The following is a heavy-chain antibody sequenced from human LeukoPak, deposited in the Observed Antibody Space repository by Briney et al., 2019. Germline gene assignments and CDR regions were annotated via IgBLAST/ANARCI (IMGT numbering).Heavy chain of an antibody. CDR1: GFTVSSNS. J-gene: IGHJ4*02. CDR3: ARDSLRYFDWLLFVGIDY. CDR2: IYSAGST. Sequence: GGSLRLSCTVSGFTVSSNSMSWVRQAPGKGLEWVSFIYSAGSTHYSDSVKGRFTISRDNSKNTLYLQMNSLRAEDTAVYYCARDSLRYFDWLLFVGIDYWGQGTLVTVSS. V-gene: IGHV3-53*05. D-gene: IGHD3-9*01.